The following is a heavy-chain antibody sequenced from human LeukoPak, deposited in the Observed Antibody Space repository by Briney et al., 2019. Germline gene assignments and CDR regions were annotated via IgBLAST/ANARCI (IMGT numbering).Heavy chain of an antibody. V-gene: IGHV3-53*01. CDR2: IFTGGTT. CDR3: ARGYSSSWYD. D-gene: IGHD6-13*01. CDR1: GFTVSSNY. Sequence: GGSLRLSCAASGFTVSSNYVSWVRQVPGKGLELVSVIFTGGTTYYADSVRDRFTISRDNSKNALFLQMNSLRAEDTAMYYCARGYSSSWYDWGQGTLVTVSS. J-gene: IGHJ4*02.